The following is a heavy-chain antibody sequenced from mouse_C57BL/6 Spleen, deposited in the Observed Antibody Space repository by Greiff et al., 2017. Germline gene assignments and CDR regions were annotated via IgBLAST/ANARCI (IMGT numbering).Heavy chain of an antibody. J-gene: IGHJ1*03. Sequence: EVQLQQSGPGLAKPSQTLSLTCSVTGYSITSDYWNWIRKFPGNKLEYMGYISYSGSTYYNPSLKSRISITRDTSKNQYYLQLNSVTTEDTATYYCARSPLLLRYLYWYVDVWGTGTTVTVSS. CDR3: ARSPLLLRYLYWYVDV. CDR1: GYSITSDY. D-gene: IGHD1-1*01. V-gene: IGHV3-8*01. CDR2: ISYSGST.